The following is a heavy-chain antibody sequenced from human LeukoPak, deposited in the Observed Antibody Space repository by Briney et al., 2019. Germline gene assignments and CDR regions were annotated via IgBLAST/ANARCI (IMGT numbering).Heavy chain of an antibody. Sequence: SETLSLTCVVSGGSICSYYWTWIRQVAGKGLEWVGRIYASGDRNYNPFLKSRVTMSVDTSKNQFSLMLSSVTAADTAVYYCARGWAPRGEKSFFDQWGQGALVTVSS. J-gene: IGHJ4*02. CDR3: ARGWAPRGEKSFFDQ. D-gene: IGHD3-10*01. CDR1: GGSICSYY. V-gene: IGHV4-4*07. CDR2: IYASGDR.